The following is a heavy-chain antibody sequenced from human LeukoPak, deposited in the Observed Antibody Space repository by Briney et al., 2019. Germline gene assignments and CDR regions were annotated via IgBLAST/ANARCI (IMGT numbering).Heavy chain of an antibody. CDR1: GFTFSSYS. D-gene: IGHD2-15*01. Sequence: PGGSLRLSCAASGFTFSSYSMNWVRQAPGKGLEWVSSISSSSSYIYYADSVKGRFTISRDNAKDSLYLQMNSLRAEDTAVYYCAREPGRYCSGGSCYNYGMDVWGQGTTVTVSS. V-gene: IGHV3-21*01. CDR3: AREPGRYCSGGSCYNYGMDV. CDR2: ISSSSSYI. J-gene: IGHJ6*02.